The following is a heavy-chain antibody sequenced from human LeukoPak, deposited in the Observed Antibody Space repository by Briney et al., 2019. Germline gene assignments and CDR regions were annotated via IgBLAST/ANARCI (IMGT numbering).Heavy chain of an antibody. V-gene: IGHV3-23*01. CDR1: GFTFSNYA. D-gene: IGHD6-19*01. CDR2: ISGSGGST. J-gene: IGHJ4*02. CDR3: AKDYDEYSSGWYTD. Sequence: GGSLRLSCAASGFTFSNYAMSWVRQAPGKGLEWVSAISGSGGSTYYADSVKGRFTISRDNSKNTLYLQMNSLRAEDTAVYYCAKDYDEYSSGWYTDWGQGTLVTVSS.